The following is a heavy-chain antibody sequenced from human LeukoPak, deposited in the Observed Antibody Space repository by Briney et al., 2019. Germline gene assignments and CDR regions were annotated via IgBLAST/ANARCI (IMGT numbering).Heavy chain of an antibody. Sequence: PGGSLRLSCAASGFTFSSYWMSWVRQAPGKGLEWVSYISSSGSTIYYADSVKGRFTISRDNAKNSLYLQMNSLRAEDTAVYYCARDSVEWPDSWFDPWGQGTLVTVSS. D-gene: IGHD1-1*01. CDR3: ARDSVEWPDSWFDP. V-gene: IGHV3-48*04. J-gene: IGHJ5*02. CDR2: ISSSGSTI. CDR1: GFTFSSYW.